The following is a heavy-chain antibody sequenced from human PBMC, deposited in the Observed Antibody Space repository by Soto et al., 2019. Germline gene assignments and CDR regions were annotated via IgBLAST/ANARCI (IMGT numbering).Heavy chain of an antibody. Sequence: QVQLQESGPGLVKPSQTLSLTCIVSGGSISSGGYYWSWIRQHPEKGLEWIGYIYYSGSIHYNPSLKSRVTISIDTSKNQFSLKLSSVTAADTAVYYCARYVGATGRGYNWFDPWGQGTLVTVSS. J-gene: IGHJ5*02. D-gene: IGHD1-26*01. CDR1: GGSISSGGYY. CDR3: ARYVGATGRGYNWFDP. V-gene: IGHV4-31*03. CDR2: IYYSGSI.